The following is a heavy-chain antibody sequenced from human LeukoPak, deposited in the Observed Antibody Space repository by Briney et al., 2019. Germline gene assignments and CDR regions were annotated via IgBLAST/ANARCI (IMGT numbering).Heavy chain of an antibody. Sequence: GASVKVSCKASGYTFSSYGISWVRQAPGQGLEWMGWISVYNGNTNYAQNLQGRVTMTTDTSTNTAYMELRSLRSDDTAVYYCARHPVPAATDRKGWFDPWGQGPLVIVSS. V-gene: IGHV1-18*01. CDR2: ISVYNGNT. CDR3: ARHPVPAATDRKGWFDP. J-gene: IGHJ5*02. D-gene: IGHD2-2*01. CDR1: GYTFSSYG.